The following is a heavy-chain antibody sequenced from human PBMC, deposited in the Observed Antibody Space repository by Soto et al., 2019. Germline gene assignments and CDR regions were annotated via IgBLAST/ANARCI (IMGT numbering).Heavy chain of an antibody. CDR2: INHSGST. CDR1: GGSFSRYY. CDR3: ARGRRVATIRKPDKYYYYGMDV. Sequence: PSETLSLTCAVYGGSFSRYYWSWIRQPPGKGLEWIGEINHSGSTNYNPSLKSRVTISVDTSKNQFSLKLSSVTAADTAVYYCARGRRVATIRKPDKYYYYGMDVWGQGTTVTVS. D-gene: IGHD5-12*01. J-gene: IGHJ6*02. V-gene: IGHV4-34*01.